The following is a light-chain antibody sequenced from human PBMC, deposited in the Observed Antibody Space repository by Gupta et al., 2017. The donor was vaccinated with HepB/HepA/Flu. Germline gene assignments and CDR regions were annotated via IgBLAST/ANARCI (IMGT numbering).Light chain of an antibody. CDR2: YND. J-gene: IGLJ2*01. CDR3: AAWDESLNGVV. CDR1: SSNVGSKN. Sequence: QSVLTQSPSLSGTPGQRVTISCSGSSSNVGSKNVNWYQQLPGRAPKLLIYYNDERPSGVPDRFSGSKSDTSASLAISGLQSEDEAEYYCAAWDESLNGVVFGGGTKLTVL. V-gene: IGLV1-44*01.